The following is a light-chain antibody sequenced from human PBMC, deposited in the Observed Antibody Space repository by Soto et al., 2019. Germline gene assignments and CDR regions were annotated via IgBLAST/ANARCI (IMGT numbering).Light chain of an antibody. V-gene: IGLV2-14*01. Sequence: QSALTQPASVSGSPGQSITIACTGTRSDVGGYNDVSWYQQHPGKAPKLMIYEVSNRPSGVSNRFSGSKSGNTASLTISGLQAEDEADYYCSSYTSSSIDYVFGTRTKLTVL. CDR2: EVS. CDR1: RSDVGGYND. CDR3: SSYTSSSIDYV. J-gene: IGLJ1*01.